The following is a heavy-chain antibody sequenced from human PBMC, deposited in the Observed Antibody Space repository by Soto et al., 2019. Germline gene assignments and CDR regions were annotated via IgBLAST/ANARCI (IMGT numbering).Heavy chain of an antibody. D-gene: IGHD5-12*01. V-gene: IGHV1-69*13. Sequence: GASVKVSCKASGGTFSSYAISCVRQAPGQGLEWMGGIIPIFGTANYAQKFQGRVTITADESTSTAYMELSSLRSEDTAVYYCARGGYSGYDDNYYYGMDVWGQGTTVTVSS. CDR3: ARGGYSGYDDNYYYGMDV. CDR2: IIPIFGTA. J-gene: IGHJ6*02. CDR1: GGTFSSYA.